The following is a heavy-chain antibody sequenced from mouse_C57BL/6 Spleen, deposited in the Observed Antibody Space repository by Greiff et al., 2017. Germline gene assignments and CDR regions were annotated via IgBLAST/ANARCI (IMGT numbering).Heavy chain of an antibody. CDR1: GYAFSSSW. Sequence: VKLQESGPELVKPGASVKISCKASGYAFSSSWMNWVKQRPGKGLEWIGRIYPGDGDTNYNGKFKGKATLTADKSSSTAYMQLSSLTSEDSAVYFCAREDYYGSSYGGNYWGQGTTLTVSS. CDR2: IYPGDGDT. D-gene: IGHD1-1*01. CDR3: AREDYYGSSYGGNY. J-gene: IGHJ2*01. V-gene: IGHV1-82*01.